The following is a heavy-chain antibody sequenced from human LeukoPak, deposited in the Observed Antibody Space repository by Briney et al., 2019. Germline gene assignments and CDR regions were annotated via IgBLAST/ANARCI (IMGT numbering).Heavy chain of an antibody. V-gene: IGHV1-69*01. J-gene: IGHJ4*02. CDR1: GGTFSSYA. Sequence: GSSVKVSCKASGGTFSSYAISWVRQDPGQGLEWMGGIIPIFGTANYAQKFQGRVTITADESTSTAYMEPSSLRSEDTAVYYCARVPKRDSYYFDYWGQGTLVTVSS. CDR2: IIPIFGTA. D-gene: IGHD3/OR15-3a*01. CDR3: ARVPKRDSYYFDY.